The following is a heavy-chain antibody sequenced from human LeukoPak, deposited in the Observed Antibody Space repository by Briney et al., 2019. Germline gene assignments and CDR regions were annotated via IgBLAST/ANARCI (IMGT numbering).Heavy chain of an antibody. Sequence: PSETLSLTCTVSGGSISSSSYYWGWIRQPPGKGLEWIGSIYYSGSIYYNPSLKSRVTVSVDTSKKQFSVKLSSVTAADTALYYCATDSSGYYIDYWGQGTLVTVSS. J-gene: IGHJ4*02. V-gene: IGHV4-39*01. CDR2: IYYSGSI. D-gene: IGHD3-22*01. CDR1: GGSISSSSYY. CDR3: ATDSSGYYIDY.